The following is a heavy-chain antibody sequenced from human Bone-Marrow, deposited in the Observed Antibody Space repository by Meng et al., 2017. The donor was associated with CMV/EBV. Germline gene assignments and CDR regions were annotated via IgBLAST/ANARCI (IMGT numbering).Heavy chain of an antibody. CDR3: ATSTTQLLWFGEFYNYYYGMDV. J-gene: IGHJ6*02. V-gene: IGHV4-59*01. CDR1: GGSISSDN. CDR2: IHYSGST. D-gene: IGHD3-10*01. Sequence: GSLRLSCSVSGGSISSDNWSWIRQPPGKGLEWIGYIHYSGSTNYSPSLKSRVTISVDTSKNQLSLKLRSVTAADTAVYYCATSTTQLLWFGEFYNYYYGMDVWGQGTTVTVSS.